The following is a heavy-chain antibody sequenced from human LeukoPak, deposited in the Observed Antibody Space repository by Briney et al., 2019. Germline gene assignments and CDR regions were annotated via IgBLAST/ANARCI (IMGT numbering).Heavy chain of an antibody. CDR2: INPDSGGT. Sequence: GASVKVSCKASGYTFTGYYMHWVRQAPGQGLEWMGWINPDSGGTNYAQKFQGRVTMTRDTSISTAYMQLSRLSSDDTAVYYCARVDDRGHYYDSSGPRKLFDYWGQGTLVTVSP. D-gene: IGHD3-22*01. J-gene: IGHJ4*02. CDR1: GYTFTGYY. CDR3: ARVDDRGHYYDSSGPRKLFDY. V-gene: IGHV1-2*02.